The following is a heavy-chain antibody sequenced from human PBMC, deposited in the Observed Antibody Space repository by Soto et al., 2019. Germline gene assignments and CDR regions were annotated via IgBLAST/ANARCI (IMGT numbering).Heavy chain of an antibody. Sequence: PSETLSPTCAVSGGSITSGNSYSWSWIRQPPGKGLEWIGSISHTGSTSYNPSLKSRLTMSVDKSKNQFSLRLSSVTAADMAVYYCARAVAPYFGTWFDPWGQGILVTVSS. CDR3: ARAVAPYFGTWFDP. CDR1: GGSITSGNSYS. V-gene: IGHV4-30-2*01. J-gene: IGHJ5*02. D-gene: IGHD3-10*01. CDR2: ISHTGST.